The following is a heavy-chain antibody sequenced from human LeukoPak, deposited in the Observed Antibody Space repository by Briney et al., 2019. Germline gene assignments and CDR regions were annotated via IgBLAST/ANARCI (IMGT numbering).Heavy chain of an antibody. J-gene: IGHJ6*04. CDR3: AELGITMIGGV. CDR1: GFTFSSYE. V-gene: IGHV3-48*03. CDR2: ISGSGSAI. Sequence: GGSLRLSCAASGFTFSSYEMNWVRQAPGKGLEWVSYISGSGSAIYYADSVRGRFTISRDNAKNSLYLQMNSLRAEDTAVYYCAELGITMIGGVWGKGTTVTISS. D-gene: IGHD3-10*02.